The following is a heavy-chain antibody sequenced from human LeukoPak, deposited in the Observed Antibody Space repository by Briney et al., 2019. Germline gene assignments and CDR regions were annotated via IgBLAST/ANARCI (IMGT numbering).Heavy chain of an antibody. V-gene: IGHV3-21*01. Sequence: GGSLRLSCAASGFTFSSYSMNWVRQAPGKGLEWVSSISSSSSYIYYADSVKGRFTISRDNAKNSLYLQMNSLRAEDTAVYYCARAIGIAARSLFDYWGQGTLVTVSS. CDR3: ARAIGIAARSLFDY. J-gene: IGHJ4*02. CDR2: ISSSSSYI. CDR1: GFTFSSYS. D-gene: IGHD6-6*01.